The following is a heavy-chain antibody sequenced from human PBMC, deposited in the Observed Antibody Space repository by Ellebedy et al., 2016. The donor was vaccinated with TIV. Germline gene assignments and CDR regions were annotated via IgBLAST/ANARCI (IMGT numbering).Heavy chain of an antibody. CDR1: GASISTGDYY. D-gene: IGHD2-8*01. CDR2: IYYSGST. CDR3: ARVEWSLLVAFDI. J-gene: IGHJ3*02. V-gene: IGHV4-30-4*01. Sequence: MPSETLSLTCTVSGASISTGDYYWSWIRQPPGKGLEWIGYIYYSGSTYYNPSLKSRVTISVDTSKNQFSLKLSSVTAADTAVYYCARVEWSLLVAFDIWGQGTMVTVSS.